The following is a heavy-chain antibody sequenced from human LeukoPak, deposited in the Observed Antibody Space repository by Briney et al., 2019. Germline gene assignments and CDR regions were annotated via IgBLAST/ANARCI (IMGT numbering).Heavy chain of an antibody. J-gene: IGHJ4*02. Sequence: GGSLRLSCTASGFTVSGTHMSWVRRAPGKGLEWVSAIYTGGTTYYADSVAGRFTISRDNSKNTLYLLMNSLRTEDTAVYYCARDQATSGGGLDSWGQGTLVTVSS. CDR3: ARDQATSGGGLDS. D-gene: IGHD3-16*01. V-gene: IGHV3-53*01. CDR2: IYTGGTT. CDR1: GFTVSGTH.